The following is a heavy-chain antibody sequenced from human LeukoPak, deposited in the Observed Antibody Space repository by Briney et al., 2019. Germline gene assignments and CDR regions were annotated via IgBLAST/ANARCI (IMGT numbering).Heavy chain of an antibody. CDR1: GGSISSSSYY. J-gene: IGHJ4*02. Sequence: SSETLSLTCTVSGGSISSSSYYWGWIRQPPGKGLEWIGSIYYSGSTYYNPSLKSRVTISVDTSKNQFSLKLSSVTAADTAVYYCARRHYDSGGYFWGQGTLVTVSS. V-gene: IGHV4-39*01. CDR2: IYYSGST. CDR3: ARRHYDSGGYF. D-gene: IGHD3-22*01.